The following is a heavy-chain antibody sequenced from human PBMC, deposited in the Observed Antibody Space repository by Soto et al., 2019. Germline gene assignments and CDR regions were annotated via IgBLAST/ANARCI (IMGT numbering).Heavy chain of an antibody. J-gene: IGHJ4*02. CDR1: GASIRSGGYY. Sequence: SETLSLTCTVSGASIRSGGYYWSWVRQHPGKGLEWIGCMYYTGNTDYNPSLKSRLAISADTSNNQFSLNLNSVTAADTAVYYCAGFWGGSCVGGSCYGEVDYWGRGTLVTVSS. CDR2: MYYTGNT. D-gene: IGHD2-15*01. CDR3: AGFWGGSCVGGSCYGEVDY. V-gene: IGHV4-31*03.